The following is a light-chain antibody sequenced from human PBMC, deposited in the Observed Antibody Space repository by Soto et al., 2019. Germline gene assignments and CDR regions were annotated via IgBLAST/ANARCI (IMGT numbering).Light chain of an antibody. CDR3: QHYNSYSEA. V-gene: IGKV1-5*03. Sequence: DIQMTQSPSTLSGSVGDRVTITCRASQTISSWLAWYQQKPGKAPKLLIYKASTFKSGVPSRFSGSGSGTEFTLTIISLQPDDFATYYCQHYNSYSEAFGQGTKVELK. CDR1: QTISSW. J-gene: IGKJ1*01. CDR2: KAS.